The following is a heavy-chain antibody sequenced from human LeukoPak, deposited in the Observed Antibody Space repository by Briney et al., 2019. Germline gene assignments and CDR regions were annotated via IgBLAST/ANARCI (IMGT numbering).Heavy chain of an antibody. D-gene: IGHD1-26*01. V-gene: IGHV3-23*01. CDR2: GSVTGRNT. Sequence: GGSLRLSCAASGFTCSNYAMNWVRQAPGKGLEWVLGGSVTGRNTYYANSVTGRFTISRDNSKNTVYLQLHSPRVADTALYYCVKEEPVDSGVYLDFWGQGRLLAVSS. CDR1: GFTCSNYA. J-gene: IGHJ4*02. CDR3: VKEEPVDSGVYLDF.